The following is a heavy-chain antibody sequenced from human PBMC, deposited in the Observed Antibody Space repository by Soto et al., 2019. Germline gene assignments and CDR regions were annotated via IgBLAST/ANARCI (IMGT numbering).Heavy chain of an antibody. J-gene: IGHJ4*01. D-gene: IGHD2-2*01. CDR1: GYTFNIYG. CDR2: ISAFNGKT. Sequence: QIQLVQSGAEGKKPEASVKVSCKSSGYTFNIYGINWVRQAPGQGLDLTGWISAFNGKTNYEQNVQGSITITTDTSTSTAHVELRSMRSEDTTVYYCARDQVPKSSFFFAFDDWGHGTLVTVSS. V-gene: IGHV1-18*01. CDR3: ARDQVPKSSFFFAFDD.